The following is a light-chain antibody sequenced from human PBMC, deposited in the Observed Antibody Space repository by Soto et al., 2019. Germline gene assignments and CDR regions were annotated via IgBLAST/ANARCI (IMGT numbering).Light chain of an antibody. CDR1: RSVSRNY. J-gene: IGKJ4*01. V-gene: IGKV3-20*01. CDR2: EAS. Sequence: EIVLTQSTTTLAFSPRERATLSFMASRSVSRNYLAWYQQKPGQAPRLLIYEASSRSTGIPDRFSGSASGTDFTLTISRLEPEDFAVYYCQQYVTSPLTFGGGTKVDIK. CDR3: QQYVTSPLT.